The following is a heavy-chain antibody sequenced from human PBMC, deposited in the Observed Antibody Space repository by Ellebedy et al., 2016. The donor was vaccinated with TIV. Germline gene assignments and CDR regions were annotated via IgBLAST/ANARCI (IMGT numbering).Heavy chain of an antibody. CDR1: GLTFSSHA. D-gene: IGHD6-19*01. Sequence: GESLKISCAASGLTFSSHAMSWVRQAPGTGLEWVSSISDSGANAYYADSVKGRFTISRDNSKDTLYLQVNSLRAEDTAVYYCAKQQWLDNWGQGTLVTVSS. CDR3: AKQQWLDN. CDR2: ISDSGANA. V-gene: IGHV3-23*01. J-gene: IGHJ4*02.